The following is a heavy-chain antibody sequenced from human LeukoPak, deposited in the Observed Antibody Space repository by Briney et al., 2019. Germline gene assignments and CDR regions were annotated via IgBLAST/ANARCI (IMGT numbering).Heavy chain of an antibody. J-gene: IGHJ4*02. CDR1: GFTFSSYS. CDR3: ARDPSRSAAVSYFDY. V-gene: IGHV3-21*01. CDR2: ISSSSSYI. Sequence: GGSLRLSCAASGFTFSSYSVNWVRQAPGKGLEWVSSISSSSSYIYYADSVKGRFTISSDNAKNSLYLQMNSLRAEDTAVYYCARDPSRSAAVSYFDYWGQGTLVTVSS. D-gene: IGHD6-13*01.